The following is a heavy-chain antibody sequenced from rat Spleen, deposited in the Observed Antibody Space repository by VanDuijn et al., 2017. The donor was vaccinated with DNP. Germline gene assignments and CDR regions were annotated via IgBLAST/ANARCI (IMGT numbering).Heavy chain of an antibody. J-gene: IGHJ1*01. CDR2: IRYSGST. CDR1: GFSITRSY. V-gene: IGHV3-1*01. Sequence: EVQLQESGPGLVKPSQSLSLTCSVTGFSITRSYRWNWIRKFPGNKMEWMGYIRYSGSTGYNPSLKSRISITRDTSKNQFFLQLNSVTTEDTATYYCARGYGGYSEFRYYWYFDFWGPGTMVTVSS. D-gene: IGHD1-11*01. CDR3: ARGYGGYSEFRYYWYFDF.